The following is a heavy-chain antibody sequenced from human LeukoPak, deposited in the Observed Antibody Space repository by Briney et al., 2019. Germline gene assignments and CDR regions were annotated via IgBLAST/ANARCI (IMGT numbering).Heavy chain of an antibody. CDR2: ISAYNGNT. D-gene: IGHD2-21*01. Sequence: ASVKVSCKASGYTFTSYGIRWVRQAPGQGLEWMGWISAYNGNTNYAQKLQGRVTMTTDTSTSTAYMELRSLRSDDTAVYYCARERRGETEFDYWGQGTLVTVSS. CDR3: ARERRGETEFDY. V-gene: IGHV1-18*01. J-gene: IGHJ4*02. CDR1: GYTFTSYG.